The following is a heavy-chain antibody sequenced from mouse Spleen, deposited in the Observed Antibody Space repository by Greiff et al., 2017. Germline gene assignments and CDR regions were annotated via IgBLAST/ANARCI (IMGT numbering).Heavy chain of an antibody. D-gene: IGHD2-4*01. CDR1: GYTFTSYW. Sequence: QVQLQQPGAELVRPGTSVKLSCKASGYTFTSYWMHWVKQRPGQGLEWIGVIDPSDSYTNYNQKFKGKATLTVDTSSSTAYMQLSSLTSEDSAVYYCAREGMITPAWFAYWGQGTLVTVSA. CDR2: IDPSDSYT. CDR3: AREGMITPAWFAY. J-gene: IGHJ3*01. V-gene: IGHV1-59*01.